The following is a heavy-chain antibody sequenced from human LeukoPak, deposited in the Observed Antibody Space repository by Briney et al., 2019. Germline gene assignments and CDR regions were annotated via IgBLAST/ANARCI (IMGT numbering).Heavy chain of an antibody. V-gene: IGHV3-48*03. CDR3: ARDGYLATTS. D-gene: IGHD2/OR15-2a*01. J-gene: IGHJ5*02. CDR2: ISSSGSTI. Sequence: GGSLRLSCAASGFTFSSYEMDWVRQAPGKGLEWVSYISSSGSTIYYADSVKGRFTISRDNAKNSLYLQMNSLRAEDTAVYYCARDGYLATTSWGQGTLVTVSS. CDR1: GFTFSSYE.